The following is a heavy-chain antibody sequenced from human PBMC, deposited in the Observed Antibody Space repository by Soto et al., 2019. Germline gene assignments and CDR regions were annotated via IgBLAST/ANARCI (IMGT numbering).Heavy chain of an antibody. D-gene: IGHD3-16*01. Sequence: SVKVSCKASGGTFSSYTISWVRQAPGQGLEWMGRIIPILGIANYAQKFQGRVTMTRNTSISTAYMELSSLRSEDTAVYYCARWGVGPRFYYYGMDVWGQGTTVTVSS. V-gene: IGHV1-69*02. CDR1: GGTFSSYT. CDR3: ARWGVGPRFYYYGMDV. J-gene: IGHJ6*02. CDR2: IIPILGIA.